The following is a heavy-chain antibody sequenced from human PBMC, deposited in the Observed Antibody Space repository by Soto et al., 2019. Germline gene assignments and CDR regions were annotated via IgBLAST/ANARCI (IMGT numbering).Heavy chain of an antibody. D-gene: IGHD2-2*01. J-gene: IGHJ6*03. CDR3: ARGHLAVVPVASWFYYMDV. CDR2: INAGNGNT. CDR1: VYTFSNYA. V-gene: IGHV1-3*01. Sequence: QVQLVQSGAEVQKPGASVKVPCKASVYTFSNYAVHWVRQAPGQRLEWMGWINAGNGNTRYSQKFQGRVTISRDTTARTVYMEMNGLRSEDTAVYFCARGHLAVVPVASWFYYMDVWGNGTPVTVSS.